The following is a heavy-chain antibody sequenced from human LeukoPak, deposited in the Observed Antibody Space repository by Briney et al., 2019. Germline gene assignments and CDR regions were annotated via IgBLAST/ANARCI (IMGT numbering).Heavy chain of an antibody. CDR3: AKGQYGEPLEYSSPRAFDY. J-gene: IGHJ4*02. D-gene: IGHD6-6*01. V-gene: IGHV3-30*02. Sequence: GGSLRLSCAASGFTFSSYGMHWVRQAPGKGLEWVAFIRYDGSNKYYADSVKGRFTISRDNSKNTLYLQMNSLRAEDTAVYYCAKGQYGEPLEYSSPRAFDYWGQGTLVTVSS. CDR2: IRYDGSNK. CDR1: GFTFSSYG.